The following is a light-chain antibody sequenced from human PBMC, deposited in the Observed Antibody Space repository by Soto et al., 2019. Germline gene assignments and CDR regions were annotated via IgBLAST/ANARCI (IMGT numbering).Light chain of an antibody. J-gene: IGKJ1*01. CDR1: QSVSNN. CDR2: GAS. V-gene: IGKV3-15*01. CDR3: QQYDYSRT. Sequence: EIVMTHSPATLSVSPGERATLSCRASQSVSNNLAWYQQKPGQAPRLLIYGASTRATAIPARFSGSGSGTEFTLTISSLQSEDFATYYCQQYDYSRTFGQGTKVDIK.